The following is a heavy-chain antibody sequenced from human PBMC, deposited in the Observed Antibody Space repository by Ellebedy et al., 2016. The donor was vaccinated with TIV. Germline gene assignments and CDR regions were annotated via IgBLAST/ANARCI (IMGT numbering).Heavy chain of an antibody. CDR1: GASITSY. J-gene: IGHJ5*02. CDR3: ARDDPSGWLDP. V-gene: IGHV4-59*01. CDR2: VYYSGKT. D-gene: IGHD3-10*01. Sequence: MPSETLSLTCTVSGASITSYWNWLRQPPVRGLEYIGYVYYSGKTNYSPSLKDRVTISLDTSTNQFSLRLTSVTAADTAVYYCARDDPSGWLDPWGQGTLVTVSS.